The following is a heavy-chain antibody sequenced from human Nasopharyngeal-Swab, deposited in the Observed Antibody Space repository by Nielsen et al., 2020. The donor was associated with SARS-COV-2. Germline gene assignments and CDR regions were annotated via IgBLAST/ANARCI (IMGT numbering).Heavy chain of an antibody. D-gene: IGHD6-13*01. V-gene: IGHV4-31*02. J-gene: IGHJ5*02. CDR3: ARGRKQQLVLRWFDP. CDR2: IYYSGST. Sequence: WIRQPPGKGLEWIGYIYYSGSTYYNPSLKSRATISVDTSKNQFSLKLSSVTAADTAVYYCARGRKQQLVLRWFDPWGQGTLVTVSS.